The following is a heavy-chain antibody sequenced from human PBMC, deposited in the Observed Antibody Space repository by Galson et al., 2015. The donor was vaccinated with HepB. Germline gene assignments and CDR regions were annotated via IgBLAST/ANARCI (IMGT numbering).Heavy chain of an antibody. J-gene: IGHJ4*02. CDR1: GGSFSGFY. Sequence: ETLSLTCAVYGGSFSGFYWSWIRQPPGKGLEWIGENNHSGSTNYNPSLKSRVTISVDTSKNQFSLKLSSVTAADTAVYYCARAGSTYVDYWGQGTLVTVSS. V-gene: IGHV4-34*01. CDR3: ARAGSTYVDY. CDR2: NNHSGST. D-gene: IGHD6-13*01.